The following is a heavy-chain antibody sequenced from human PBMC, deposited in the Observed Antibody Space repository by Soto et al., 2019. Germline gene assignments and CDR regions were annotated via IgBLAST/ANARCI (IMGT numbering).Heavy chain of an antibody. V-gene: IGHV3-23*01. J-gene: IGHJ4*02. Sequence: PGGSLRLSCAASGFTFRSYAMSWVRQAPGKGPEWVSSITDGDGRAHYADSVRGRFTMSRDNSKNTLYLQMNSLRAEDTAVYYCAKRSSSSTFDYWGQGTLVTVSS. CDR2: ITDGDGRA. CDR1: GFTFRSYA. D-gene: IGHD6-6*01. CDR3: AKRSSSSTFDY.